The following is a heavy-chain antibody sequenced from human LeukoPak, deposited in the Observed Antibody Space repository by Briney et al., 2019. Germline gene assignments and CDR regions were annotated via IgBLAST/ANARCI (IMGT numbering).Heavy chain of an antibody. CDR3: ARRRDGGFDY. CDR2: ISDTGATT. J-gene: IGHJ4*02. V-gene: IGHV3-23*01. D-gene: IGHD5-24*01. CDR1: GFTFSSYA. Sequence: GGSLRLSCAGSGFTFSSYAMSWVRQAPGKGLEWVSAISDTGATTYDADSVKGRFTISRDNSRSTLYLQMNSLRAEDTAVYYCARRRDGGFDYWGQGTLVTVSS.